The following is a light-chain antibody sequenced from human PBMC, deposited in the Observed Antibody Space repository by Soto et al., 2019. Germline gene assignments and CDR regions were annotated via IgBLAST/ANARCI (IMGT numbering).Light chain of an antibody. V-gene: IGKV3-11*01. CDR3: QQRYGWPT. CDR2: DAS. Sequence: EIVLTQSPATLSLSPGERATLSCRASHTVTTSLAWYQHKLGQAPRLLIYDASNRATGVPARFSGSGSGTDFTLTISSLEPEDSAVYYCQQRYGWPTFGQGTKLEIK. J-gene: IGKJ2*01. CDR1: HTVTTS.